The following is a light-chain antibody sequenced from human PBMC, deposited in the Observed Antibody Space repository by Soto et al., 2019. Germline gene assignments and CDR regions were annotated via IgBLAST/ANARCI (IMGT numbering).Light chain of an antibody. CDR1: SSNVGGNP. V-gene: IGLV1-44*01. Sequence: QSVLTQPPSASGTPGQRVTISCSGSSSNVGGNPVNWYQHVPTTAPKLLIYTNTQRPSGVPDRFSGSKSGTSASLAISGLQSEDEADYYCAIWDDSLNGPVFGTGTKLTVL. CDR3: AIWDDSLNGPV. CDR2: TNT. J-gene: IGLJ1*01.